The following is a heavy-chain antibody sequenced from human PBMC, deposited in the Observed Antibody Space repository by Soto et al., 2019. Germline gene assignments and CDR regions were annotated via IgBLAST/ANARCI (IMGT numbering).Heavy chain of an antibody. D-gene: IGHD5-12*01. CDR3: ASGERDGYNSRAHDY. CDR2: IIPIFGTA. CDR1: GGTFSSYA. V-gene: IGHV1-69*06. Sequence: QVQLVQSGAEVKKPWSSVKVSCKASGGTFSSYAISWVRQAPGQGLEWMGGIIPIFGTANYAQKFQGRVTITADKSTSTDYMELSSLRSEYTAVYYCASGERDGYNSRAHDYWGKGTLVTVSS. J-gene: IGHJ4*02.